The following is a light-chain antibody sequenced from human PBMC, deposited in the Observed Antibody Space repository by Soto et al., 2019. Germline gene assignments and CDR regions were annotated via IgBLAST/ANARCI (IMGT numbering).Light chain of an antibody. V-gene: IGLV2-14*01. CDR2: EVS. Sequence: QSVLTQPASVSGSPGQSITISCTGTSSDVGSYNFVSWYQQLPGKAPKLMIYEVSNRPSGVSNRFSGSKSGNTASLTISGLQAEDGADYYCSSYTTSSNYVFGSGTKVTVL. CDR3: SSYTTSSNYV. CDR1: SSDVGSYNF. J-gene: IGLJ1*01.